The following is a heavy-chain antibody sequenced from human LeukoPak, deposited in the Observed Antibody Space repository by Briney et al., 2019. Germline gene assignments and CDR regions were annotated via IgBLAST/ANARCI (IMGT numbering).Heavy chain of an antibody. D-gene: IGHD3-22*01. CDR2: INWNGGST. Sequence: PGGSLRLSCAASGFTFDDYCMSWVRQAPGKGLEWVSGINWNGGSTGYADSVKGRFTISRDNAKNSLYLQMNSLRAEDTALYYCARATHYYESSGYDYWGQGTLVTVSS. V-gene: IGHV3-20*04. CDR1: GFTFDDYC. CDR3: ARATHYYESSGYDY. J-gene: IGHJ4*02.